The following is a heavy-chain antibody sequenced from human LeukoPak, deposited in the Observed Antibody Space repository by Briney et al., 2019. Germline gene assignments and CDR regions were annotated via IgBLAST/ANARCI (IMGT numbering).Heavy chain of an antibody. D-gene: IGHD1-26*01. CDR3: ARAKGGSYPGFDY. CDR1: GFTFSSYS. J-gene: IGHJ4*02. V-gene: IGHV3-48*02. CDR2: ISSSSSTI. Sequence: GGSLRLSCAASGFTFSSYSMNWVRQAPGKGLEWVSYISSSSSTIYYADSVKGRFTISRDNAKNSLYLQMNGLRDEDTAVYYCARAKGGSYPGFDYSGQGTLVTVSS.